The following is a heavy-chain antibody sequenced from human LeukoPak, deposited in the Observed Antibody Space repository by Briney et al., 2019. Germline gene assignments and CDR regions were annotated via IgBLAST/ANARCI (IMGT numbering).Heavy chain of an antibody. D-gene: IGHD2-15*01. J-gene: IGHJ4*02. V-gene: IGHV3-30*03. CDR2: ISYDGSNK. CDR3: AREVVSTPSYFDS. CDR1: GFTFSSYG. Sequence: GGSLRLSCAASGFTFSSYGMNWVRQAPGKGLEWVAVISYDGSNKYYADSVKGRFTISRDNSKNTLYLLMNSLIPEDTAVYYCAREVVSTPSYFDSWGQGTLVTVSS.